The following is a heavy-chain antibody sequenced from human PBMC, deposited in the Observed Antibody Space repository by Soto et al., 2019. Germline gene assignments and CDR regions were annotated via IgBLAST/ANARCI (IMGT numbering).Heavy chain of an antibody. J-gene: IGHJ5*02. CDR2: IWSDGSEK. Sequence: GGSLRLSCAASGFNFRNYAMHWVRQAPGKGLEWVAVIWSDGSEKYYGASVKGRVTISRDNFKNTVSLQMNSLRSEDTAVYYCARDIAVAERSRFDPWGQGTLVTVSS. CDR1: GFNFRNYA. CDR3: ARDIAVAERSRFDP. V-gene: IGHV3-33*01. D-gene: IGHD6-19*01.